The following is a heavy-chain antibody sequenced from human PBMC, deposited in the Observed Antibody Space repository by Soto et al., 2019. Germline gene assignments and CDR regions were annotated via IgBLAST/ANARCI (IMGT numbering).Heavy chain of an antibody. CDR3: ATAAYYDILTGKGAFDI. D-gene: IGHD3-9*01. Sequence: SETLSLTCSVSGGSISSGYYYWSWIRQPPGKGLEWIGYIYYSGSTYYNPSLKSRVTISVDTSKNQFSLKLSSVTAADTAVYYCATAAYYDILTGKGAFDIWGQGAMVTVSS. V-gene: IGHV4-30-4*01. CDR2: IYYSGST. J-gene: IGHJ3*02. CDR1: GGSISSGYYY.